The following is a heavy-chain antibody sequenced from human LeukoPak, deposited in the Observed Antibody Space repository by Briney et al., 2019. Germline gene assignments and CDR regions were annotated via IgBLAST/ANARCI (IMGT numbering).Heavy chain of an antibody. CDR3: ARLAKRGYSGYDLIDY. D-gene: IGHD5-12*01. CDR1: GYSFTSYW. J-gene: IGHJ4*02. CDR2: IYPGDSDT. Sequence: GESLKISCKGSGYSFTSYWIGWVRQMPGKGLEWMGIIYPGDSDTRYSPSFQGQVTISADKSISTAYLQWSSLKASDTAMYYCARLAKRGYSGYDLIDYWGQGTLVTVSS. V-gene: IGHV5-51*01.